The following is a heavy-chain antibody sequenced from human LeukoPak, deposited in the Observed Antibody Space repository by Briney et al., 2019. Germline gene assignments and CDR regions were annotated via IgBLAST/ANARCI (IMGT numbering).Heavy chain of an antibody. V-gene: IGHV3-48*03. J-gene: IGHJ4*02. D-gene: IGHD3-22*01. CDR2: ISTSGSGI. CDR1: GFIFSRYE. Sequence: GGSLRLSCVASGFIFSRYEMNWVRQAPGKGLEWVSYISTSGSGIYYADSVKGRFTISRDNAKNSLYLQMNSLRAEDTAVHYCARRGFYDTSGYLFDYWGQGTLVTVSS. CDR3: ARRGFYDTSGYLFDY.